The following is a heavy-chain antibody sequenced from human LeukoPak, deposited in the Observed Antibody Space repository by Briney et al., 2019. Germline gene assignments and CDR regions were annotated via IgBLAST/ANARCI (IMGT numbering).Heavy chain of an antibody. CDR1: GYTFTSYD. CDR2: MNPNSGNT. J-gene: IGHJ5*02. D-gene: IGHD2-2*01. CDR3: ARVGYCSSTSCYHHNWFNP. Sequence: ASVKVSCKASGYTFTSYDINWVRQATGQGLEWMGWMNPNSGNTGYAQKFQGRVTMTRNTSISTAYMELSSLRSEDTAVYYCARVGYCSSTSCYHHNWFNPWGQGTLVTVSS. V-gene: IGHV1-8*01.